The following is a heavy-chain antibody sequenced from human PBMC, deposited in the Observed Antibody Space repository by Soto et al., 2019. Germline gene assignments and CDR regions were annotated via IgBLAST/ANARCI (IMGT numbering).Heavy chain of an antibody. J-gene: IGHJ5*02. CDR2: IYHSGSA. D-gene: IGHD3-10*01. Sequence: WWRWVRKPPGKGLEWIGEIYHSGSANYNPSLKSRATISLDKSKSQFSLKLTSVTAADKAIYYYDSGSYRGYNCFAPWGQGTPVTGSS. CDR1: W. CDR3: DSGSYRGYNCFAP. V-gene: IGHV4-4*02.